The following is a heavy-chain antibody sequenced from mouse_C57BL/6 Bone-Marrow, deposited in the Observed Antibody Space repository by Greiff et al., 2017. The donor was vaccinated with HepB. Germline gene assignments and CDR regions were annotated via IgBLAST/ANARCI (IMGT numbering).Heavy chain of an antibody. J-gene: IGHJ2*01. CDR1: GYTFTDYY. D-gene: IGHD2-5*01. CDR2: INPYNGGT. V-gene: IGHV1-19*01. CDR3: ARGYSNYLSYFDY. Sequence: VQLQQSGPVLVKPGASVKMSCKASGYTFTDYYMNWVKQSHGKSLEWIGVINPYNGGTSYNQKFKGKATLTVDKSSSTAYMELNSLTSEDSAVHYCARGYSNYLSYFDYWGQGTTLTVSS.